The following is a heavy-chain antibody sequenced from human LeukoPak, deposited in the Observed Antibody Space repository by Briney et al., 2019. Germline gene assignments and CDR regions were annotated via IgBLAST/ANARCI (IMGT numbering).Heavy chain of an antibody. CDR3: ARFLVSGMDV. V-gene: IGHV1-69*13. CDR1: GGTFSSYA. J-gene: IGHJ6*02. Sequence: SVKVSCKASGGTFSSYAISWVRQAPGQGLEWMGGIIPIFGTANYAQKFQSRVTITADESTSTAYMELSSLRSEDTAVYYCARFLVSGMDVWGQGTTATVSS. CDR2: IIPIFGTA.